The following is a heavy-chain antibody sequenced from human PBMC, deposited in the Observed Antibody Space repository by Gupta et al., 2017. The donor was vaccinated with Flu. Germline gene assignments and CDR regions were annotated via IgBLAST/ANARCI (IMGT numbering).Heavy chain of an antibody. CDR3: AGIVVVPASRRFDP. J-gene: IGHJ5*02. Sequence: IRQSPGKGLEWIGYIYVRGVSHYNPSLASRVTISQDTSRNQISLRLTSVSVADTAIYYCAGIVVVPASRRFDPWGQGTLVTVSP. CDR2: IYVRGVS. V-gene: IGHV4-30-4*01. D-gene: IGHD2-2*01.